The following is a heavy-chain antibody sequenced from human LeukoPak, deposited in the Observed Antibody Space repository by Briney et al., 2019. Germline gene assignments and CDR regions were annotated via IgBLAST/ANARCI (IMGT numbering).Heavy chain of an antibody. CDR1: GESFSGYY. CDR3: ATFPDYEPIDN. V-gene: IGHV4-34*01. D-gene: IGHD3-16*01. Sequence: SETLSLTCVFSGESFSGYYWSWIRQPPGKGLEWIGDINHRGGTSYNPSLKSRLSISIDTSKNQFSLILDSVTAADTAVYFCATFPDYEPIDNWGREPWSPSPQ. CDR2: INHRGGT. J-gene: IGHJ4*02.